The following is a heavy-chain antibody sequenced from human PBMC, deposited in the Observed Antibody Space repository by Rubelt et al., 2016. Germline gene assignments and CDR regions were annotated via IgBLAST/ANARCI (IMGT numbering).Heavy chain of an antibody. Sequence: IYYSGSTNYNPSLKSRVTISVDTSKNQFSLKLSSVTAADTAVYYCARWDSHTLYWGQGTLVTVSS. D-gene: IGHD1-26*01. CDR3: ARWDSHTLY. CDR2: IYYSGST. V-gene: IGHV4-59*12. J-gene: IGHJ4*02.